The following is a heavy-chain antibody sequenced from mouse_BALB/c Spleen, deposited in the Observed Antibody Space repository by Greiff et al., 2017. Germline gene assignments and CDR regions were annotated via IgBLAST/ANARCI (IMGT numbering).Heavy chain of an antibody. CDR2: IYPSDSYT. CDR1: GYTFTSYW. V-gene: IGHV1-69*02. CDR3: ARRAYYGNPAWFAY. Sequence: QVQLQQPGAELVRPGASVKLSCKASGYTFTSYWINWVKQRPGQGLEWIGNIYPSDSYTNYNQKFKDKATLTVDKSSSTAYMQLSSPTSEDSAVYYCARRAYYGNPAWFAYWGQGTLVTVSA. J-gene: IGHJ3*01. D-gene: IGHD2-10*01.